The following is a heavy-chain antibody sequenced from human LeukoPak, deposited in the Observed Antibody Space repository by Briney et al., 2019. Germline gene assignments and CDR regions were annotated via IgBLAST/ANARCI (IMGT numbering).Heavy chain of an antibody. CDR3: ATGKLVPYYYGMDV. V-gene: IGHV4-34*01. CDR1: GGSFSGYY. D-gene: IGHD3-9*01. CDR2: INHSGST. Sequence: SETLSLTCAVYGGSFSGYYWSWIRQPPGKGLEWIGEINHSGSTNYNPSLKSRVTISVDTSKNQFSLKLSSVTAADTAVYYCATGKLVPYYYGMDVWGQGTTVTVSS. J-gene: IGHJ6*02.